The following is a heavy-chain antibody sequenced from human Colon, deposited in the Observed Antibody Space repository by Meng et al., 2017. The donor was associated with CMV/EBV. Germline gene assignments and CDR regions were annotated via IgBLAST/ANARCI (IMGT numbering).Heavy chain of an antibody. CDR2: ISSSGSTI. D-gene: IGHD4-23*01. J-gene: IGHJ1*01. CDR3: ARGGEVGNYGGNSLIKYFQH. Sequence: GGSLRLSCAASGFTFSDYHMSWIRQAPGKGLEWVSYISSSGSTIYYADSVKGRFTISRDNAKNSLYLQMNSLRAEDTAVYYCARGGEVGNYGGNSLIKYFQHWGQGTLVTVSS. V-gene: IGHV3-11*01. CDR1: GFTFSDYH.